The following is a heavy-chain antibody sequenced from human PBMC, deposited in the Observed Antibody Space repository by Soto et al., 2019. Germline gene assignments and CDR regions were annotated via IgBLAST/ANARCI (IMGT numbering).Heavy chain of an antibody. D-gene: IGHD4-17*01. CDR3: AKDRTTVTALYYFDY. CDR1: GFTFSSYG. J-gene: IGHJ4*02. Sequence: QVQLVESGGGVVQPGRSLRLSCAASGFTFSSYGMHWVRQAPGKGLEWVAVISYDGSNKYYADSVKGRFTISRDNSKNTLYLQMNSLRAEDTAVYDCAKDRTTVTALYYFDYWGQGTLVTVSS. CDR2: ISYDGSNK. V-gene: IGHV3-30*18.